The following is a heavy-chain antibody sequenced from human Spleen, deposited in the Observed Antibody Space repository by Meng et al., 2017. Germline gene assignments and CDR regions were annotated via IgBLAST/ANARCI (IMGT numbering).Heavy chain of an antibody. D-gene: IGHD1-26*01. V-gene: IGHV3-15*01. CDR2: IKSNHDGGTT. CDR3: VRETSRKNPSASYLLY. CDR1: GFYFPNAW. J-gene: IGHJ4*02. Sequence: GESLKISCAASGFYFPNAWMSWVRQAPGKGLEWVGRIKSNHDGGTTDYAAPVTGRFTISRDNAKNSLYLQMNSLRAEDTAVYYCVRETSRKNPSASYLLYWGQGTVVTVSS.